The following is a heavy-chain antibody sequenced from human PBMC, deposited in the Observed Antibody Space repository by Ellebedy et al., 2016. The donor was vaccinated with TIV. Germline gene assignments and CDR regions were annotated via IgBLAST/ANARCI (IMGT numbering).Heavy chain of an antibody. V-gene: IGHV3-30-3*01. CDR3: ARYGVGSGLDY. CDR1: GFTFYRNA. CDR2: ISSVGNNK. J-gene: IGHJ4*02. D-gene: IGHD6-19*01. Sequence: GESLKISCAASGFTFYRNAMHWVRRAPGKGLEWLAVISSVGNNKFYADSVTGRFTVSRDNSKTTLFVEMTSLRVEDTGVYYCARYGVGSGLDYWGQGTLVTVSS.